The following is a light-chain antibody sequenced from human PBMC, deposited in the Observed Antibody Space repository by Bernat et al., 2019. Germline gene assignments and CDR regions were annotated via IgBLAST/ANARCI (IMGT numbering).Light chain of an antibody. V-gene: IGKV1-16*01. CDR2: AAS. J-gene: IGKJ4*01. CDR3: QQYDSYPLT. Sequence: DIQMTQSPSSLSASLGDTVTITCRASQAISISLAWFQQRPGKAPKSLIYAASNLRSGVPSRFTGSGSATDFTLTISSLQPEDFGIYYCQQYDSYPLTFGGGTKVDVK. CDR1: QAISIS.